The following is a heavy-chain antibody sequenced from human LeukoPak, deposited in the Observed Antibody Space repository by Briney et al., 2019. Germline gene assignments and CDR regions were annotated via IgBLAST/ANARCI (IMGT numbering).Heavy chain of an antibody. CDR3: AKGNWLDY. V-gene: IGHV3-23*01. Sequence: GGSLRLSCAVSAFTFSHYAMSWVRQAPGKGLEWVSVIGGSGDSTYYADSVKGRFTISRDNSKNTLYLQMNSLRADDTAVYYCAKGNWLDYWGQGTLVIVSS. D-gene: IGHD1-1*01. J-gene: IGHJ4*02. CDR1: AFTFSHYA. CDR2: IGGSGDST.